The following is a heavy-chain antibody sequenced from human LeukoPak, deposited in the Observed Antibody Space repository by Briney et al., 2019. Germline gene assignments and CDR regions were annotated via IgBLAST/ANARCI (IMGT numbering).Heavy chain of an antibody. CDR2: ISYDGSNK. CDR1: GFTFSSYA. CDR3: SMDGELFGMDV. D-gene: IGHD1-26*01. Sequence: GGSLRLSCAASGFTFSSYAMHWVRQAPGKGLEWVAVISYDGSNKYYADSVKGRFTISRDNSKNTLYLQMNSLRAEDTAVYYCSMDGELFGMDVWGQGTTVTVSS. J-gene: IGHJ6*02. V-gene: IGHV3-30*04.